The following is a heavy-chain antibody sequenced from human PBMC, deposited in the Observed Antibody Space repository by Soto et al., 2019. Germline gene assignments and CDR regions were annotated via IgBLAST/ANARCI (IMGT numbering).Heavy chain of an antibody. CDR1: GGSISSSLYS. D-gene: IGHD3-10*01. CDR3: ARENSSGAYFDY. CDR2: SYHTGST. J-gene: IGHJ4*02. Sequence: QLQLQESGSGLVRPSQTLSLTCAGSGGSISSSLYSWSWVRQPTGKGLEGIGDSYHTGSTEYNPHLKSPASISVDRTKNQFSLKLTSVTAADSAVYFCARENSSGAYFDYWGQGILVIVSS. V-gene: IGHV4-30-2*01.